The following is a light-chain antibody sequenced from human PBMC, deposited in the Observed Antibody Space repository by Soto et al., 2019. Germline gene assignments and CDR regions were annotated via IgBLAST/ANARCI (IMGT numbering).Light chain of an antibody. CDR1: QSVISNY. CDR2: AAS. V-gene: IGKV3-20*01. Sequence: IVLTQSPGTLSLSPGERATLSCRASQSVISNYLAWYQQKPGQAPRLLIYAASSRATGIPDRFRGSGSGTGFTLTINRLEPEDFAVYYCQHYDGSRAFTFGPGTKVDI. J-gene: IGKJ3*01. CDR3: QHYDGSRAFT.